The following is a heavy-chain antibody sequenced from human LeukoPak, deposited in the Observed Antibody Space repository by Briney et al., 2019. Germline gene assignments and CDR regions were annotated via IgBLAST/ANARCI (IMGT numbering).Heavy chain of an antibody. J-gene: IGHJ4*02. CDR2: SSSYSNMI. CDR3: ATASGGWYRYYFDS. D-gene: IGHD6-13*01. Sequence: GGSLRLSLAGCGRTFSSYEMNGVRQAPGRGLDGLSYSSSYSNMILYAESVKGRFTISRDNDKHSLYLQMNSLRAEDTAIYYCATASGGWYRYYFDSWGQGTLVTVSS. CDR1: GRTFSSYE. V-gene: IGHV3-48*03.